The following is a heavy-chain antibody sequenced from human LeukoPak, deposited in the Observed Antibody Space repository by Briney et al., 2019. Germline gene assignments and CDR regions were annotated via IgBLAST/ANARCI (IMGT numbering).Heavy chain of an antibody. Sequence: GRSLRLSCAASGFTFSSYAMHWVRQAPGKGLEWVAVISYDGSNKYYADSVKGRFTISRDNSKNTLYLQMDSLRVEDTAVYYCAKDRSYSGYEPLDYWGQGTLVTVSS. CDR2: ISYDGSNK. D-gene: IGHD1-26*01. V-gene: IGHV3-30-3*01. CDR3: AKDRSYSGYEPLDY. J-gene: IGHJ4*02. CDR1: GFTFSSYA.